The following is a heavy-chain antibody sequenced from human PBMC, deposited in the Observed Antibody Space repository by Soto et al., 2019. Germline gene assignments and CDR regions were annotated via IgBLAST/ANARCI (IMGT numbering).Heavy chain of an antibody. CDR3: APMGV. CDR1: GFTFSSYA. V-gene: IGHV3-23*01. J-gene: IGHJ6*02. Sequence: EVQLLESGGGLAQPGGSLRLSCAASGFTFSSYAMSWVRQAPGKGLEWVSAISGSDNTTYYADSVKGRFTISRDNSKNTLYLQMSSLRADDTAVYYFAPMGVWGQGTTVTVSS. CDR2: ISGSDNTT.